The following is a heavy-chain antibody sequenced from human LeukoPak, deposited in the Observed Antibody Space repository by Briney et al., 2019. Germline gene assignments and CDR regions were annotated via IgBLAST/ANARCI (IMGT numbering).Heavy chain of an antibody. D-gene: IGHD1-20*01. Sequence: PGGSLRLSCAASGFTFSSYSMNWVRQAPGKGLEWVSSISSSSSYIYYADSVKGRFTISRDNSKNTLYLQMNSLRAEDTAVYYCVRDGGNWNDAFDIWGQGTMVTVSS. J-gene: IGHJ3*02. CDR3: VRDGGNWNDAFDI. CDR2: ISSSSSYI. V-gene: IGHV3-21*01. CDR1: GFTFSSYS.